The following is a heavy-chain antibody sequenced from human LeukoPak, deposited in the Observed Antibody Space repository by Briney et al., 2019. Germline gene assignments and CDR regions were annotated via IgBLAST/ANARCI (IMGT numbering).Heavy chain of an antibody. V-gene: IGHV1-8*01. CDR1: GYTFTSHH. J-gene: IGHJ4*02. CDR2: MNPNSGNT. Sequence: ASVKVSCKASGYTFTSHHINWVRQAAGQGPEWMGWMNPNSGNTVYAQKFQGRVTMTWDTSIDTAYMELSSLRSEDTAVYYCARGRPTNLAGICWGQGTLVTVSS. CDR3: ARGRPTNLAGIC.